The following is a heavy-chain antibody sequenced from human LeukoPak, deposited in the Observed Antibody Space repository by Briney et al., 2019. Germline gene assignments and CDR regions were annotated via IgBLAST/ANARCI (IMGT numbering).Heavy chain of an antibody. CDR1: GGSISSGSYY. CDR3: ARSEAWGGFDY. CDR2: IYTSGST. J-gene: IGHJ4*02. Sequence: SETLSLTCTVSGGSISSGSYYWSWIRQPAGKGLEWIGRIYTSGSTNYNPSLKSRVTISVDTSKNQFSLKLSSVTAADTAVYYCARSEAWGGFDYWGQGTLATVSS. V-gene: IGHV4-61*02. D-gene: IGHD3-16*01.